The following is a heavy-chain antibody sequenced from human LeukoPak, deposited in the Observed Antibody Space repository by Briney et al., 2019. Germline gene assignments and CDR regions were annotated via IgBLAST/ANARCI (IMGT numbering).Heavy chain of an antibody. CDR2: ISSSSSYI. D-gene: IGHD5-18*01. Sequence: GGSLRLSCAASGFTFSSYNMNWVRQAPGKGLEWVSSISSSSSYIYYADSVKGRFTISRDNAKNSLYLQVNSLRAEDTAVYYCAREGTARVSVYWGQGTLVTVSS. J-gene: IGHJ4*02. V-gene: IGHV3-21*01. CDR3: AREGTARVSVY. CDR1: GFTFSSYN.